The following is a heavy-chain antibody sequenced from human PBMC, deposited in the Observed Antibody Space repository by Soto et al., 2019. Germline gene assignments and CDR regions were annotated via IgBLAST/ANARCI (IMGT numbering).Heavy chain of an antibody. Sequence: SETLSLTCAVSGVSISATYWWTWVRQPPGKVLEWIGEAFHSGSSKYTPSLKSRVTMSVDKSKNQFSLRLTSVTAADTAVYYCARAPPSSYSYGSSVTFDYWGQGRLVTVSS. CDR3: ARAPPSSYSYGSSVTFDY. J-gene: IGHJ4*02. CDR2: AFHSGSS. D-gene: IGHD3-22*01. V-gene: IGHV4-4*02. CDR1: GVSISATYW.